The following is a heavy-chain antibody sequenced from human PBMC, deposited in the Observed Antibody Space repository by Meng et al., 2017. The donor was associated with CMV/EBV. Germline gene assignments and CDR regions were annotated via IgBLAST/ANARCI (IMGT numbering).Heavy chain of an antibody. CDR1: GFTFSSYA. D-gene: IGHD6-19*01. CDR3: AKGGSSGWIGRY. V-gene: IGHV3-23*01. Sequence: GGSLRLSCAASGFTFSSYAMSWVRQAPGKGLEWVSAISGSGGSTYYADSVKGRFTISRDNSKNTLYLQMNSVRAEDTAVYYCAKGGSSGWIGRYWGQGTLVTVSS. J-gene: IGHJ4*02. CDR2: ISGSGGST.